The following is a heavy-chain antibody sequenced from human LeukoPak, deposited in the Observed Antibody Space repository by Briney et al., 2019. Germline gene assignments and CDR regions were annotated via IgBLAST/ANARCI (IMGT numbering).Heavy chain of an antibody. CDR3: GRDGSSFIDY. D-gene: IGHD6-13*01. CDR1: GYTFTGYY. CDR2: INPNSGVT. V-gene: IGHV1-2*02. Sequence: ASVKVSCKASGYTFTGYYMHWVRQVPGQGLEWMGWINPNSGVTNYAQKFQGRVTMTRDTSISTAYMELRRLTSDDTAVYYCGRDGSSFIDYWGQGTLVTVSS. J-gene: IGHJ4*02.